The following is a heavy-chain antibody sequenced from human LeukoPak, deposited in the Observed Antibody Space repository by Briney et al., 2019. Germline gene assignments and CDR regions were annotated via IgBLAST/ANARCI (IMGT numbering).Heavy chain of an antibody. V-gene: IGHV4-39*02. D-gene: IGHD1-26*01. CDR3: ARDEYSGSYYGLSWFDP. CDR1: GGSISSSGYY. J-gene: IGHJ5*02. CDR2: IYYSGST. Sequence: SETLSLTCTVSGGSISSSGYYWGWIRQPPGKGLEWIASIYYSGSTYYNPSLKSRVTISVDTSKNQLSLKLSSLTAADTAVYYCARDEYSGSYYGLSWFDPWGQGTLVTVSS.